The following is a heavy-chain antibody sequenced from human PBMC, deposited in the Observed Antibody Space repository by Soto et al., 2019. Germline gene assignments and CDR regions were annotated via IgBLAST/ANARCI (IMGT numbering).Heavy chain of an antibody. Sequence: QVQLVQSGAEVKKPGASVKVSCKASGYIFTSYDINWVRQATGQGLEWMGWMNPSSGNTGYAQKFQGRITMTSDTSISTAYMELSNLRSEDTAIYYCTSELQHVNYWGQGTLVTVAS. CDR1: GYIFTSYD. D-gene: IGHD1-7*01. CDR2: MNPSSGNT. J-gene: IGHJ4*02. CDR3: TSELQHVNY. V-gene: IGHV1-8*01.